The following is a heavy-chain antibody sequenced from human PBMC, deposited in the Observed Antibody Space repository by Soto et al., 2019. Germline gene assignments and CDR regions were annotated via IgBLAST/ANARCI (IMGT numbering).Heavy chain of an antibody. CDR3: AKGSYSGVYADFYY. D-gene: IGHD1-26*01. CDR2: ISSDGSKK. V-gene: IGHV3-30*18. Sequence: QVQLVESGGGVVQPGRSLRLSCAASGLTFSRYDMYWVRQDPGKGLGWVAVISSDGSKKYYTDSVKGRFILSRDNSKNTLFLQMNSLRAEDTAVYYCAKGSYSGVYADFYYLGQGTLVTVSS. CDR1: GLTFSRYD. J-gene: IGHJ4*02.